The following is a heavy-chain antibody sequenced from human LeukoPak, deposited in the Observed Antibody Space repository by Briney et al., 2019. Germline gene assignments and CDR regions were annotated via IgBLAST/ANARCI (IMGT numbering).Heavy chain of an antibody. D-gene: IGHD5-24*01. J-gene: IGHJ5*02. CDR1: GGTFSSYA. V-gene: IGHV1-69*13. CDR3: ASSLSRQGGYNLS. CDR2: IIPIFGTA. Sequence: ASVKVSCKASGGTFSSYAISWVRQAPGQGLEWMGGIIPIFGTANYAQKFQGRVTITADESTSTAYMELSSLRSEDTAVYYCASSLSRQGGYNLSWGQGTLVTVSS.